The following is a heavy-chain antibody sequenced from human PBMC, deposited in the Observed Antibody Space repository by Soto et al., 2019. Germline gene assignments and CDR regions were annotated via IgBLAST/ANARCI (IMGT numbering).Heavy chain of an antibody. Sequence: PSETLSLTCAVSVGSISSGCYYWSWIRQPPGKGLEWIGEINHSGSTNYNPSLKSRVTISVDTSKNQFSLKLSSVTAADTAVYYCARVRGIQLWLRTYYYYGMDVWGQGTTVTVS. J-gene: IGHJ6*02. CDR2: INHSGST. D-gene: IGHD5-18*01. V-gene: IGHV4-34*01. CDR1: VGSISSGCYY. CDR3: ARVRGIQLWLRTYYYYGMDV.